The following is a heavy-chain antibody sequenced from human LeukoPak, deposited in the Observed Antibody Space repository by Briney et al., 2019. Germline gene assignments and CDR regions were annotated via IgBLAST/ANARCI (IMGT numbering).Heavy chain of an antibody. D-gene: IGHD2-21*02. Sequence: GSLRLSCAASGFTFSSYAMSWVRQAPGKGLEWVSGISGSGGSTYHADSVKGRFTISRDNAKNTLYLHMNSLRGEDTAVYYCAAGLIMVTAFDYWGQGTRVTVSS. CDR2: ISGSGGST. CDR3: AAGLIMVTAFDY. J-gene: IGHJ4*02. CDR1: GFTFSSYA. V-gene: IGHV3-23*01.